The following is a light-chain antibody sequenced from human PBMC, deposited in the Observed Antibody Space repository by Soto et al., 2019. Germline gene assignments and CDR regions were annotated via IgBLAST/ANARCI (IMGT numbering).Light chain of an antibody. V-gene: IGKV1-5*01. CDR2: DAS. CDR3: PQSNRYPCT. Sequence: DIQMTQSPSTLSASVGDRVTITCRASQSISSWLAWYQQKPGKAPKLLIYDASSLESGVPSRFSGSGSGTEFTLTISSLQPDDFATYHPPQSNRYPCTFLRGTQVDIK. CDR1: QSISSW. J-gene: IGKJ4*02.